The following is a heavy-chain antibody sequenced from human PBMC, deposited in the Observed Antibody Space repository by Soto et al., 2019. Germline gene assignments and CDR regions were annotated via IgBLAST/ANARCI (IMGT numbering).Heavy chain of an antibody. J-gene: IGHJ5*02. Sequence: SSETLSLTCAVYCGSFSGYYWGWIRQPPGKGLEWIGEINHSGSTNYNPSLKSRVTISVDTSKNQFSLKLSSVTAADTAVYYCGRGAAEGFLGWLYNGLNWFDPRGQGTLVTV. D-gene: IGHD3-3*01. V-gene: IGHV4-34*01. CDR3: GRGAAEGFLGWLYNGLNWFDP. CDR1: CGSFSGYY. CDR2: INHSGST.